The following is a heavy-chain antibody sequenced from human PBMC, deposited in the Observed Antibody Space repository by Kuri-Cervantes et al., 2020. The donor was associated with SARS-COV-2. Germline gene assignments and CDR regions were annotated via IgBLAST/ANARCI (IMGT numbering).Heavy chain of an antibody. J-gene: IGHJ6*03. CDR1: GGSISSSTYY. Sequence: GSLRLSCTVSGGSISSSTYYWGWIRQSPGKGLEWIGRIHSTGSTYYNPSLKSRVTLSVDTSKNQFSLKLSSVTAADTAVYYCARSGKGNYYYYYMDVWGKGTTVT. CDR2: IHSTGST. D-gene: IGHD3-10*01. CDR3: ARSGKGNYYYYYMDV. V-gene: IGHV4-39*01.